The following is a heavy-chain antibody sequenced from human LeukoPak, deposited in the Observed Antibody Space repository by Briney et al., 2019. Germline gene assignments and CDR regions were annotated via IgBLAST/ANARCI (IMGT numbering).Heavy chain of an antibody. D-gene: IGHD4-11*01. CDR2: IIPILGIA. V-gene: IGHV1-69*02. Sequence: ASVKVSCKASGGTFGSYTISWVRQAPGQGLEWMGRIIPILGIANYAQKFQGRVTITADKSTSTAYMELSSLRSEDTAVYYCATYSNYVYYYYYYMDVWGKGTTVTVSS. J-gene: IGHJ6*03. CDR3: ATYSNYVYYYYYYMDV. CDR1: GGTFGSYT.